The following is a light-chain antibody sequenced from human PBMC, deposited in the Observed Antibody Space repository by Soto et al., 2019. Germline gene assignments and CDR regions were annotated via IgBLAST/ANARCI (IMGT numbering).Light chain of an antibody. Sequence: QSALTQPASVSGSPGQSITISCTGTSRDVGAYNYVSWYQHHPGKAPKLMIYDVSNRPSGVSNRFSGSKSGNTASLTLSGRQTEDEAEYYCSSYTSSSRYVFGTGTKLTVL. CDR2: DVS. CDR1: SRDVGAYNY. V-gene: IGLV2-14*03. CDR3: SSYTSSSRYV. J-gene: IGLJ1*01.